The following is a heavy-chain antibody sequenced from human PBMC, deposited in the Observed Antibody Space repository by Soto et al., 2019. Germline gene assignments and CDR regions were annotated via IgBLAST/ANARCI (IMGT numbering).Heavy chain of an antibody. CDR3: VRVNDHDYYDSSGYKNFDY. V-gene: IGHV4-30-4*01. CDR2: IYYSGST. Sequence: TLSLTCTVSGGSIGSGDYYWSWIRQPPGKGLEWIGYIYYSGSTYYNPSLKSRVTISVDTSKNQFSLKLSSVTAADTAVYYCVRVNDHDYYDSSGYKNFDYWGQGTLVTVSS. D-gene: IGHD3-22*01. J-gene: IGHJ4*02. CDR1: GGSIGSGDYY.